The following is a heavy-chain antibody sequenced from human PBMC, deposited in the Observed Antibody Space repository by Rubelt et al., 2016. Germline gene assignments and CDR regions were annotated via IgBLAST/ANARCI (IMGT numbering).Heavy chain of an antibody. J-gene: IGHJ4*02. CDR3: VRDSSNLAARLPNFDY. Sequence: GYIFTSYSMHWVRQAPGQGLEWMGIINPSGGSTTYAQKFQGRVSMTRDTSTSTVYMELSSLRYEDTALYYCVRDSSNLAARLPNFDYWGQGTLVSVSS. D-gene: IGHD6-6*01. CDR1: GYIFTSYS. CDR2: INPSGGST. V-gene: IGHV1-46*01.